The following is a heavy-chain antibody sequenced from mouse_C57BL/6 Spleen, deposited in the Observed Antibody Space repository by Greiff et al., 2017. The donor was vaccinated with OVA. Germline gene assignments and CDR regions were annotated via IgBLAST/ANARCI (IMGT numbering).Heavy chain of an antibody. CDR1: GFSLTSYG. Sequence: QVQLKESGPGLVQPSQSLSITCTVSGFSLTSYGVHWVRQSPGKGLEWLGVIWRGGSTDYNAAFMSRLGITKDNSKSKVFFKMNSLLADDTAIYYCAKGLYYFDYWGQGTTLTVSS. J-gene: IGHJ2*01. CDR2: IWRGGST. CDR3: AKGLYYFDY. V-gene: IGHV2-5*01.